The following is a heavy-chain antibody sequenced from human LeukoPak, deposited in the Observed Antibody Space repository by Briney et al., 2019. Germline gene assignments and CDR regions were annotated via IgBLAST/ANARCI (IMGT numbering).Heavy chain of an antibody. J-gene: IGHJ5*02. CDR2: IIPIFGTA. CDR1: GGTFSSYA. D-gene: IGHD2-2*01. V-gene: IGHV1-69*06. Sequence: GASVKVSCKASGGTFSSYAISWVRQAPGQGLEWMGGIIPIFGTANYAQKFQGRVTITADKSTSTAYMELSSLRSEDTAVYYCAAGEYQLLFEFMGWFDPWGQGTLVTVSS. CDR3: AAGEYQLLFEFMGWFDP.